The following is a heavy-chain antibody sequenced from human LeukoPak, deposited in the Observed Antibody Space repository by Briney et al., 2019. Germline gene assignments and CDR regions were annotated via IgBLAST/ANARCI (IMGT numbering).Heavy chain of an antibody. V-gene: IGHV3-74*01. CDR2: INSDGSST. CDR3: ARGEDDFWSDYYTGYYYYYMDV. J-gene: IGHJ6*03. CDR1: GFTVSTYY. Sequence: GGSLRLSCAVSGFTVSTYYMSWVRQAPGKGLVWVSRINSDGSSTSYADSVKGRFTISRDNAKNTLYLQMNSLRAEDTAVYYCARGEDDFWSDYYTGYYYYYMDVWGKGTTVTVSS. D-gene: IGHD3-3*01.